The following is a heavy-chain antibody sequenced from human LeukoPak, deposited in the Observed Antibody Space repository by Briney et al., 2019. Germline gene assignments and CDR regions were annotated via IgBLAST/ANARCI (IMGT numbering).Heavy chain of an antibody. CDR2: IIPIFGTA. CDR1: GYSFTSYY. Sequence: SVKVSCKASGYSFTSYYVHWVRQAPGQGLEWMGGIIPIFGTANYAQKFQGRVTITADKSTSTAYMELSSLRSEDTAVYYCARGSTLGSCTSSSCHNWFDPWGQGTLVTVSS. V-gene: IGHV1-69*06. D-gene: IGHD2-2*01. CDR3: ARGSTLGSCTSSSCHNWFDP. J-gene: IGHJ5*02.